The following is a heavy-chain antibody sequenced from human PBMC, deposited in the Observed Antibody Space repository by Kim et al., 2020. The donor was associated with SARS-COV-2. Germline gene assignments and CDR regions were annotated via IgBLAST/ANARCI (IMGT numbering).Heavy chain of an antibody. Sequence: SETLSLTCTVSGGSISSGGYYWSWIRQHPGKGLEWIGYIYYSGRTYYNPSLKSRVTISVDTSKNQFSLKLSSVTAADTAVYYCASYYYDSSGYYYDDYWGQETLGTVSS. CDR2: IYYSGRT. CDR1: GGSISSGGYY. J-gene: IGHJ4*02. V-gene: IGHV4-31*03. CDR3: ASYYYDSSGYYYDDY. D-gene: IGHD3-22*01.